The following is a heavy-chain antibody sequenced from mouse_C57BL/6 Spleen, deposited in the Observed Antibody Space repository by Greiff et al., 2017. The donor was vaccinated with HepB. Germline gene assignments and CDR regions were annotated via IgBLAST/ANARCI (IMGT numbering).Heavy chain of an antibody. D-gene: IGHD2-5*01. CDR3: ARRGYSNYYFDY. CDR1: GYAFTNYL. CDR2: INPGSGGT. V-gene: IGHV1-54*01. J-gene: IGHJ2*01. Sequence: QVQLQQSGAELVRPGTSVKVSCKASGYAFTNYLIEWVKQRPGQGLEWIGVINPGSGGTNYNEKFKGKATLTADKSSSTAYRQLSSLTSEDSAVYFCARRGYSNYYFDYWGQGTTLTVSS.